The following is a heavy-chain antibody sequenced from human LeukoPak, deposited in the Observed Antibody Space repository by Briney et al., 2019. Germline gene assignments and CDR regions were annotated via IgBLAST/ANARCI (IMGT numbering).Heavy chain of an antibody. CDR1: GYSFTSYW. CDR3: ARGDIVLMVYARPPYYYYGMDV. D-gene: IGHD2-8*01. CDR2: IDSSDSYT. J-gene: IGHJ6*02. Sequence: GESLRISCKGSGYSFTSYWISWVRQMPGKGLEWMGRIDSSDSYTNYSPSFQGHVTISADKSISTAYLQWSSLKASDTAMYYCARGDIVLMVYARPPYYYYGMDVWGQGTTVTVSS. V-gene: IGHV5-10-1*01.